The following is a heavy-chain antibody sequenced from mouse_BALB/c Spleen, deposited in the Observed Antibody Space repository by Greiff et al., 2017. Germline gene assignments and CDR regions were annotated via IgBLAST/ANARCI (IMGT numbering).Heavy chain of an antibody. V-gene: IGHV5-12-1*01. CDR3: ARQRSYYGSSYCYFDY. CDR2: ISSGGGST. Sequence: EVQLVESGGGLVKPGGSLKLSCAASGFAFSSYDMSWVRQTPEKRLEWVAYISSGGGSTYYPDTVKGRFTISRDNAKNTLYLQMSSLKSEDTAMYYCARQRSYYGSSYCYFDYWGQGTTLTVSS. D-gene: IGHD1-1*01. CDR1: GFAFSSYD. J-gene: IGHJ2*01.